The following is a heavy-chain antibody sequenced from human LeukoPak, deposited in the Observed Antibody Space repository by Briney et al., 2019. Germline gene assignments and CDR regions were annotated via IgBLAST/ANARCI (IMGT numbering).Heavy chain of an antibody. D-gene: IGHD3-10*01. CDR3: ARDPHYYGSGSYPSLDY. CDR1: GFTFSSYE. V-gene: IGHV3-48*03. J-gene: IGHJ4*02. Sequence: HTGGSLRLSCAASGFTFSSYEMNWVRQAPGKGLEWVSYISSSGSTIYYADSVKGRFTISRDNAKNSLYLQMNSLRAEDTAVYYCARDPHYYGSGSYPSLDYWGQRTLVTVSS. CDR2: ISSSGSTI.